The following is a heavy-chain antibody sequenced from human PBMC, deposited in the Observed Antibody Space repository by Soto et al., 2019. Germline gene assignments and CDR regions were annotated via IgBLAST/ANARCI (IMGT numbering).Heavy chain of an antibody. CDR1: GFTFSNYA. V-gene: IGHV3-30-3*01. Sequence: SLRLSCTAAGFTFSNYAMHWVRQAQGKGLECVAVISYDGSNKYYAASVKGRLHISRDNYKNTLYLEMSRLRDEDTAVYYCARPGGSTGITFYYFYGLDVWGQGTTVTVS. D-gene: IGHD1-1*01. CDR3: ARPGGSTGITFYYFYGLDV. CDR2: ISYDGSNK. J-gene: IGHJ6*02.